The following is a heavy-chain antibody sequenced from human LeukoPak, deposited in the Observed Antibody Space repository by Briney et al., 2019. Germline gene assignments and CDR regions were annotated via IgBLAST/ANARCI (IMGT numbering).Heavy chain of an antibody. D-gene: IGHD6-13*01. CDR3: ARVLSSWYGEVDY. CDR2: ISSSSTYI. J-gene: IGHJ4*02. CDR1: GFTFSDYG. Sequence: GGSLRLSCTTSGFTFSDYGMNWVRQAPGKGLEWVSSISSSSTYIYYADSVKGRFTISRANAKSSLFLQMNSLRAEDTAVYYCARVLSSWYGEVDYWGQGTLVTVSS. V-gene: IGHV3-21*01.